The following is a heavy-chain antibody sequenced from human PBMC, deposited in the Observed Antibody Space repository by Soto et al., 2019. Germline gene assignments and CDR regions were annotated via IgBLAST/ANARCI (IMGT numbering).Heavy chain of an antibody. Sequence: PSETLSLTCTVSGGSISSYYWSWIRQPPGKGLEWIGYIYYSGSTNYNPSLKSRVTISVDTSKNQFSLKLSSVTAADTAVYYCARIVVVPAAMPDNWFDPWGQGTLVTVS. J-gene: IGHJ5*02. CDR3: ARIVVVPAAMPDNWFDP. CDR1: GGSISSYY. D-gene: IGHD2-2*01. CDR2: IYYSGST. V-gene: IGHV4-59*01.